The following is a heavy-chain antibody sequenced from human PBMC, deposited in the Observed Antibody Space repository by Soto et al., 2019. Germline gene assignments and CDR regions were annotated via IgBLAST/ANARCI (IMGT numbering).Heavy chain of an antibody. CDR1: GFTFSSYA. Sequence: RRLSCAASGFTFSSYAMSWVRQAPGKGLEWVSAISGSGGSTYYADSVKGRFTISRDNSKNTLYLQMNSLRAEDTAVYYCAKIPSIAVAVFDYWGQGTLVTVSS. J-gene: IGHJ4*02. CDR3: AKIPSIAVAVFDY. V-gene: IGHV3-23*01. CDR2: ISGSGGST. D-gene: IGHD6-19*01.